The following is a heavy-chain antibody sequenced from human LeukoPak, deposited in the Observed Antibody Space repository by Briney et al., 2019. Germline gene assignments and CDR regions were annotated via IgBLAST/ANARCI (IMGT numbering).Heavy chain of an antibody. CDR1: GFTFTSYA. Sequence: PGGSLRLSCAASGFTFTSYAMSWVRQAPGKGLEWVSVISVSGDTYYADSVKGRFTTSRDNSKNTLYLQMNSLRAEDTAVYYCARDQDSSGWYYTLDYWGQGTLVTVSS. CDR3: ARDQDSSGWYYTLDY. J-gene: IGHJ4*02. D-gene: IGHD6-19*01. V-gene: IGHV3-23*01. CDR2: ISVSGDT.